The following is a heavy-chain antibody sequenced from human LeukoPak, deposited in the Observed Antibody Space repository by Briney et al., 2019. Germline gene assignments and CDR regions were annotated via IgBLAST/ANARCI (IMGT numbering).Heavy chain of an antibody. D-gene: IGHD3-9*01. J-gene: IGHJ4*02. V-gene: IGHV4-59*12. CDR2: VYGSGYT. CDR3: AREGPRGFPDYDILTGYSAPSPSFDY. Sequence: SETLSLTCTVSGASISGWYWSWIRQPPGKGLEWIGYVYGSGYTNYNPSLKSRVTMSVDTSKNQFSLKLSSVTAADTAVYYCAREGPRGFPDYDILTGYSAPSPSFDYWGQGTLVTVSS. CDR1: GASISGWY.